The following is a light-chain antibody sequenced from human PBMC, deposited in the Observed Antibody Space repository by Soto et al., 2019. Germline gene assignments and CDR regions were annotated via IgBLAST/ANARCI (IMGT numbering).Light chain of an antibody. J-gene: IGKJ5*01. CDR1: QDINNY. V-gene: IGKV1-33*01. CDR3: QQSNDLVS. Sequence: DIQMTQSPSCLSASVGDRVSITCQASQDINNYVNWYQQKPGKAPKLLIFDASTLKTGVPSRFSGSGSGTDFSFTISSLQPEDIATYYCQQSNDLVSFGQGTRLEIK. CDR2: DAS.